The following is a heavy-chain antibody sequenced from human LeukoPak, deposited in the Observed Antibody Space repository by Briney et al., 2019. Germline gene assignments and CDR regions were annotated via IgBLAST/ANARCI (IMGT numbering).Heavy chain of an antibody. CDR3: ARAPITSPFYFDY. CDR2: ISWSGGST. Sequence: PGGSLRLSCTAFGFAFDEHGMSWVRQVPGKGLEWVAGISWSGGSTGYADPLRGRFTISRDNAKNSLYLQMDSLRAEDTALYYCARAPITSPFYFDYWGQGTLVTVSS. CDR1: GFAFDEHG. V-gene: IGHV3-20*04. D-gene: IGHD2-2*01. J-gene: IGHJ4*02.